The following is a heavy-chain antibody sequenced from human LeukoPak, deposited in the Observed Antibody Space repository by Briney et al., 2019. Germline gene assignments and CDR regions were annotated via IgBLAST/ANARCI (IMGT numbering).Heavy chain of an antibody. Sequence: NPSQTLSLTCTVSGGSISSGGYYWSWIRQHPGKGLEWIGYIYYSGSTYYNPSLKSRVTISVDTAKNQFSLKLSSVTAADTAVYYCAREAEYGGLDYWGQGTLVTVSS. J-gene: IGHJ4*02. CDR2: IYYSGST. D-gene: IGHD4-23*01. CDR3: AREAEYGGLDY. V-gene: IGHV4-31*03. CDR1: GGSISSGGYY.